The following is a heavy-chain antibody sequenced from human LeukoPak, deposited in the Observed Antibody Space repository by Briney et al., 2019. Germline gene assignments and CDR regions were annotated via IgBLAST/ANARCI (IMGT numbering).Heavy chain of an antibody. CDR1: GFTFSSYS. CDR3: ARDGQWLRLLVDY. J-gene: IGHJ4*02. V-gene: IGHV3-48*04. CDR2: ISSSSSTI. D-gene: IGHD5-12*01. Sequence: GGSLRLSCAASGFTFSSYSMNWVRQAPGKGLEWVSYISSSSSTIYYADSVKGRFTISRDNAKNSLYLQMNSLRAEDTAVYYCARDGQWLRLLVDYWGQGTLVTVSS.